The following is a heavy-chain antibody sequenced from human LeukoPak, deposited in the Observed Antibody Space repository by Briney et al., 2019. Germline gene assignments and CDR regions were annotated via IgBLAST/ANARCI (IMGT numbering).Heavy chain of an antibody. CDR1: GGSISSHY. V-gene: IGHV4-59*11. D-gene: IGHD3-10*01. J-gene: IGHJ5*02. CDR3: ARVPGDYYGSPLNWFDP. Sequence: SETLSLTCTVSGGSISSHYWSWIRQPPGKGLEWIGYIYYSGSTNYNPSLKSRVTISVDTSKNQFSLKLSSVTAADTAVYYCARVPGDYYGSPLNWFDPWCQGTLVTVSS. CDR2: IYYSGST.